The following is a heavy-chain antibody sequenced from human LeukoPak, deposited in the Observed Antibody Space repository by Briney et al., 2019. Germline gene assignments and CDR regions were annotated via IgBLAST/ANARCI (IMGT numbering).Heavy chain of an antibody. J-gene: IGHJ4*02. D-gene: IGHD5-12*01. V-gene: IGHV4-59*11. CDR3: VRGQGWLPDY. CDR2: IHSSGRT. Sequence: SETLSLTCTVSGGSISSHYYNWIRQPPGKGLEWVGYIHSSGRTNYNPSLMSRVTMSLDMSKNQFSLKLSSVTAADTAVYYCVRGQGWLPDYWGQGTLVTVSS. CDR1: GGSISSHY.